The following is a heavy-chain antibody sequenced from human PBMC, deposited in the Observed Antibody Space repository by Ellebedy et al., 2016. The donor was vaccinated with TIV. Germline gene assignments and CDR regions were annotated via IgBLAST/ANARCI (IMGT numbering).Heavy chain of an antibody. V-gene: IGHV4-4*07. Sequence: GSLTLSXTVSGGSVSRYFWSWIRQPAGKGLEWIGRIFTSGSFNYNPFLMSRVTMSVVTSKNQISLRLNSVTTADTAVYYCARVHCSITTCDYYYMDVWGKGTTVTVSS. CDR2: IFTSGSF. J-gene: IGHJ6*03. CDR3: ARVHCSITTCDYYYMDV. D-gene: IGHD1-1*01. CDR1: GGSVSRYF.